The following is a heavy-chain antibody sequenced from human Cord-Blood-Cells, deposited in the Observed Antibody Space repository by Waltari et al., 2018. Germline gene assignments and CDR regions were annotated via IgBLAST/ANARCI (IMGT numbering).Heavy chain of an antibody. CDR2: FDPEDGET. J-gene: IGHJ4*02. CDR1: GYTLTELS. V-gene: IGHV1-24*01. D-gene: IGHD3-3*01. CDR3: ATTGAYYDFWSGYSHFDY. Sequence: QVQLVQSGAEVKKPGASVKVSCKVSGYTLTELSMHWVRQAPGKGLEWMGGFDPEDGETIYAPKVQGRVTMTEDTSTDTAYMELSSLRSEDTAVYYCATTGAYYDFWSGYSHFDYWGQGTLVTVSS.